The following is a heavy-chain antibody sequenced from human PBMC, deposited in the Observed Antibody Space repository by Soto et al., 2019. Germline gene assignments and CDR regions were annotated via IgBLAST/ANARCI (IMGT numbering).Heavy chain of an antibody. Sequence: QVQLVQSGAEVKKPGSSVKVSCKASGGTFSSYAISWVRQAPGQGLEWMGGIIPIFGTANYAQKFQGRVTITADESTSTAYMELSSVRSEDTAVYYCEGSGGLTGTAWPDDYWGQGTLVTVSS. CDR1: GGTFSSYA. J-gene: IGHJ4*02. CDR3: EGSGGLTGTAWPDDY. D-gene: IGHD7-27*01. V-gene: IGHV1-69*01. CDR2: IIPIFGTA.